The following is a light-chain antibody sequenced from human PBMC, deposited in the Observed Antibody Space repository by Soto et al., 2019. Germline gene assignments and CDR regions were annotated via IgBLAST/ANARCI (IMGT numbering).Light chain of an antibody. CDR3: SSFASSIPLV. CDR2: DVT. V-gene: IGLV2-14*03. CDR1: SSDVGGYNY. Sequence: QSALTQPASVSGSPGQSITISCTGTSSDVGGYNYVSWYQQHPGKAPKLLSCDVTNRHSGVSNRFSGSKSGNTASLTISGLQTEDEADYYCSSFASSIPLVFGGGTTLTVL. J-gene: IGLJ2*01.